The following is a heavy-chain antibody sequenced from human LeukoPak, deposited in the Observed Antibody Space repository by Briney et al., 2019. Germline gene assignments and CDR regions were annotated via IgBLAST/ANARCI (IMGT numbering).Heavy chain of an antibody. CDR2: ISSSSSYI. J-gene: IGHJ4*02. V-gene: IGHV3-21*01. Sequence: GGSLRLSCATSGFTFGSYGMDWVRQGPGKGREGGASISSSSSYIDYADSFKGRFTISRDNAKTSLYLQLNSLRAEDTAIYYCARDKGSFDYWGQGTLVTVSS. CDR3: ARDKGSFDY. CDR1: GFTFGSYG.